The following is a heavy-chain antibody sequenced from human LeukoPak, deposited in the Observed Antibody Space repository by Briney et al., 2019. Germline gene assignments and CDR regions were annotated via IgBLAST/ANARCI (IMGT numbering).Heavy chain of an antibody. CDR1: GYTFTSYG. J-gene: IGHJ3*02. CDR3: ARDREPDYDFWSGYSAFDI. V-gene: IGHV1-18*01. Sequence: ASVKVSCKASGYTFTSYGISWVRQAPGQGLEWMGWISAYNGNTNYAQKLQGRVTMTTDTSTSTAYMELRSLRSDDTAVYYCARDREPDYDFWSGYSAFDIWGQGTMVTVSS. CDR2: ISAYNGNT. D-gene: IGHD3-3*01.